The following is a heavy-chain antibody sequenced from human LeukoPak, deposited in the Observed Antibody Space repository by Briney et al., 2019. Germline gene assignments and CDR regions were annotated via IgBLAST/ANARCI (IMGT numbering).Heavy chain of an antibody. D-gene: IGHD3-22*01. CDR1: EYNFRSYY. V-gene: IGHV1-2*04. J-gene: IGHJ4*02. Sequence: VASVKVSCKASEYNFRSYYIHWVRQAPGQGLEWVGWINPKTGATKYAQNFQGWVAMTRDRPITTVYMEVSRLRFDDTAVYYCARGATLTYYYDSSGLYSLDYWGQGTQVTVSS. CDR2: INPKTGAT. CDR3: ARGATLTYYYDSSGLYSLDY.